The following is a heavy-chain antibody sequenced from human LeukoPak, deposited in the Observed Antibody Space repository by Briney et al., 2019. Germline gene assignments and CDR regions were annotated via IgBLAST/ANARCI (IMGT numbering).Heavy chain of an antibody. Sequence: GGSLRLSCAASGFTFSSYSMDWVRQAPGKGLEWVSSISSSSSYIYYADSVKGRFTISRDNAKNSLYLQMNSLRAEDTAVYYCARTVEMATIGFDYWGQGTLVTVSS. J-gene: IGHJ4*02. CDR2: ISSSSSYI. CDR3: ARTVEMATIGFDY. D-gene: IGHD5-24*01. CDR1: GFTFSSYS. V-gene: IGHV3-21*01.